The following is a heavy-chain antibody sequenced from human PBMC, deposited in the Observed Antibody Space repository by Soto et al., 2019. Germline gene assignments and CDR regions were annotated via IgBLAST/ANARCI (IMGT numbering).Heavy chain of an antibody. J-gene: IGHJ2*01. CDR3: AKVSGYCSGGSCRPDWYFDL. CDR1: GFTFSSYG. Sequence: GGSLRLSCAASGFTFSSYGMHWVRQAPGKGLEWVAVISYDGGNKYYADSVKGRFTISRDNSKNTLYLQMNSLRAEDTAVYYCAKVSGYCSGGSCRPDWYFDLWGRGTLVTVSS. CDR2: ISYDGGNK. D-gene: IGHD2-15*01. V-gene: IGHV3-30*18.